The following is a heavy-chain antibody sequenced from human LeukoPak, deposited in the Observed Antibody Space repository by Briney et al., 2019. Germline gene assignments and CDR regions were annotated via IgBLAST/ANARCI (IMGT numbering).Heavy chain of an antibody. CDR3: ARGGSSYGLDY. CDR2: IYPDGGT. Sequence: SGGSLRLLCAASGFSDSTIYMTWVRQARGKGLEWVSLIYPDGGTYYADSVKGRFTISRDNSNNTLYLQMNSLRAEDAAVYYCARGGSSYGLDYWGQGTLVTVSS. D-gene: IGHD3-16*01. V-gene: IGHV3-66*01. J-gene: IGHJ4*02. CDR1: GFSDSTIY.